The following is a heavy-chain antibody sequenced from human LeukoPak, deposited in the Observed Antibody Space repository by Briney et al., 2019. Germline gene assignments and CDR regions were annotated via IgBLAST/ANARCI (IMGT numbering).Heavy chain of an antibody. Sequence: PGGSLRLSCAASGFTFSSYAMSWVRQAPGKGLEWVSAISGSGGSTYYADSVKGRFTISRDNSKNTLYLQMNSLRAEDTAVYYCAKVAASGSYYKLGHFDYWGQGTLVTVSS. J-gene: IGHJ4*02. D-gene: IGHD1-26*01. CDR1: GFTFSSYA. CDR3: AKVAASGSYYKLGHFDY. V-gene: IGHV3-23*01. CDR2: ISGSGGST.